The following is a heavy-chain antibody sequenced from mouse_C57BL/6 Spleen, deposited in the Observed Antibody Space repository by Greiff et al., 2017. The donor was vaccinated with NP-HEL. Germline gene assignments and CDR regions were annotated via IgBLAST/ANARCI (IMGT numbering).Heavy chain of an antibody. V-gene: IGHV1-26*01. CDR1: GYTFTDYY. Sequence: EVQLQQSGPELVKPGASVKISCKASGYTFTDYYMNWVKQSPGKSLEWIGDINPNNGGTSYNQKFKGKATLTVDKSSSTAYMELRSLTSEDSAVYYCARRNYYGNGFFAYWGQGTLVTVAA. D-gene: IGHD1-1*01. J-gene: IGHJ3*01. CDR3: ARRNYYGNGFFAY. CDR2: INPNNGGT.